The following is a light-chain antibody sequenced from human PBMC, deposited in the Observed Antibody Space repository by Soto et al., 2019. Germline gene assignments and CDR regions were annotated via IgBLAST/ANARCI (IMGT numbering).Light chain of an antibody. CDR2: GAS. J-gene: IGKJ1*01. Sequence: EIVLTQSPGTLPLSPGERATLSCRASQSVSSSYLAWYQQKPGQAPRLLIYGASSRATGIPVRFSGSGSGTDFTLTISRLEPEDFAVYYCQQYGSSPETFGQGTKVDIK. V-gene: IGKV3-20*01. CDR1: QSVSSSY. CDR3: QQYGSSPET.